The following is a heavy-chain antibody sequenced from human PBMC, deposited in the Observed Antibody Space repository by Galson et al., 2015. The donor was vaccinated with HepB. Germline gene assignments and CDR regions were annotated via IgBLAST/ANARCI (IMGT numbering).Heavy chain of an antibody. Sequence: QSGAEVKKPGESLKISCKGSGYSFTTYWIGWVRQMPGKGLEWMGIIYPGDSDTRYSPSFQGQVTISADKSISTAYLQWSSLKASDTAMYYWARLGRFYCSSTSCYGRAGYYYYGMDVWGQGTTVTVSS. CDR1: GYSFTTYW. D-gene: IGHD2-2*01. J-gene: IGHJ6*02. CDR2: IYPGDSDT. CDR3: ARLGRFYCSSTSCYGRAGYYYYGMDV. V-gene: IGHV5-51*01.